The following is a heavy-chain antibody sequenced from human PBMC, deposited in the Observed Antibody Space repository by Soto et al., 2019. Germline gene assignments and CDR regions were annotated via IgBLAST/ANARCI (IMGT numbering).Heavy chain of an antibody. CDR1: GFTFSSYA. D-gene: IGHD2-8*01. Sequence: GGSLRLSCAASGFTFSSYAMSWVRQAPGKGLEWVSAISGSGGSTYYADSVKGRFTISRDNSKNTLYLQMNSLRAEDTAVYYCAKVGCTNGVCLPRAGGEFDYWGQGTLVTVSS. CDR2: ISGSGGST. V-gene: IGHV3-23*01. CDR3: AKVGCTNGVCLPRAGGEFDY. J-gene: IGHJ4*02.